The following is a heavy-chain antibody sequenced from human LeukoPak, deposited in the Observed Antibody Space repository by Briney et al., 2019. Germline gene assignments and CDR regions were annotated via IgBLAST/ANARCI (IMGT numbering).Heavy chain of an antibody. D-gene: IGHD3-22*01. Sequence: PSETLSLTCTVSGGSISSSSYYWGWIRQPPGKGLEWIGSIYYSGSTYYNPSLKRRVTISVDTSKNQFSLKLSSVTAADTAVYYCARRLDYYDSSGYKYYFDYWGQGTLVTVSS. CDR3: ARRLDYYDSSGYKYYFDY. CDR2: IYYSGST. CDR1: GGSISSSSYY. J-gene: IGHJ4*02. V-gene: IGHV4-39*01.